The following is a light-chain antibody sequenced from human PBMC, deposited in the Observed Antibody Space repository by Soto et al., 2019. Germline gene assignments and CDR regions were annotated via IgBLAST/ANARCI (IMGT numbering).Light chain of an antibody. CDR2: DVA. J-gene: IGLJ1*01. CDR1: SSDVGGSNF. CDR3: VSYTSSTTHV. V-gene: IGLV2-14*03. Sequence: QSVLTQPASVSGSPGQSITISCTGTSSDVGGSNFVSWYQQHPGKPPKLIIYDVANRPSGVSNRFSGSKSGSTASLIISRLQAEDEADYYCVSYTSSTTHVFGAGTKLTVL.